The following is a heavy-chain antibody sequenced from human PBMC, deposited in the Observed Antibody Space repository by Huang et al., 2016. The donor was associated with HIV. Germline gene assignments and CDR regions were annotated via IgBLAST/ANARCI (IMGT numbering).Heavy chain of an antibody. V-gene: IGHV4-39*01. CDR3: ARYYYASGLWFDP. CDR2: IYHSGST. D-gene: IGHD3-10*01. Sequence: QLQLQESGPGLVKPSETLSLTCTVSGGSIRGSSYYWGWIRQPPGQGLEWIGSIYHSGSTYYNPSLKSRVTISVDTYKNQFSLKLSSVTAADTAVYYGARYYYASGLWFDPWGQGTLVTVSS. CDR1: GGSIRGSSYY. J-gene: IGHJ5*02.